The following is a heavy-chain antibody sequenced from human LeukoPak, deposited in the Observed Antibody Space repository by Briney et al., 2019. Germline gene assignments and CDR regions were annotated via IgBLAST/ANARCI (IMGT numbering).Heavy chain of an antibody. CDR3: ARGTPEWYGSGPAAY. Sequence: SETLSLTCAVYGASFSGYYWSWIRQPPGKGLEWIGEVTHTGSTNYNLSLTSRVTISLDTSKNQVSLKLTSVTAADTAVYFCARGTPEWYGSGPAAYWGQGTLVTVSS. CDR1: GASFSGYY. D-gene: IGHD3-10*01. J-gene: IGHJ4*02. V-gene: IGHV4-34*01. CDR2: VTHTGST.